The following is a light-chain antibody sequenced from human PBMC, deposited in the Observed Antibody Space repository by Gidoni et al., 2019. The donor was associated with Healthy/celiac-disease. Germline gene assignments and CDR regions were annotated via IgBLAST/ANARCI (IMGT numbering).Light chain of an antibody. CDR2: GAS. Sequence: EIVMTQSPATLSVSPGERATLSCRASQSVSSNLAWYQQKPGQAPRLLIYGASTRATGIPARFSGSGSGTEFTLTISSLQSEDFAVYYCQQYNNSPAFGPXTKVDIK. J-gene: IGKJ3*01. CDR3: QQYNNSPA. V-gene: IGKV3-15*01. CDR1: QSVSSN.